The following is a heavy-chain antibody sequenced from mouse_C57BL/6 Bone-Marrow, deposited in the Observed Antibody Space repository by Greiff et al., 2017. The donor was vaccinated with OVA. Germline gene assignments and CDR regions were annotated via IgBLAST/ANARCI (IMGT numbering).Heavy chain of an antibody. J-gene: IGHJ2*01. Sequence: VQLQQSGPELVKPGASVKISCKASGYSFTGYYMNWVKQSPEKSLEWIGEINPSTGGTTYNQKFKAKATLTVDKSSSTAYMQLKSLTSEDSAVYYCASGPFYYSNYYYLDYWGQGTTLTVSS. CDR1: GYSFTGYY. CDR2: INPSTGGT. CDR3: ASGPFYYSNYYYLDY. V-gene: IGHV1-42*01. D-gene: IGHD2-5*01.